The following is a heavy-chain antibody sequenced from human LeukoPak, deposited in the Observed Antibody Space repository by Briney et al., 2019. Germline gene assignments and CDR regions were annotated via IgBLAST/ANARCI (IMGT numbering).Heavy chain of an antibody. CDR2: IYYSGRT. V-gene: IGHV4-59*08. Sequence: KPSETLSLTCTVSGGSISNYYWNWIRQPPGKGLEWIGNIYYSGRTNYNPSLKSRVTISVDTSKNQFSLKLTSVTAADTAVYYCARLILNSAWLSDYWGRGTLVTVSS. D-gene: IGHD6-19*01. J-gene: IGHJ4*02. CDR3: ARLILNSAWLSDY. CDR1: GGSISNYY.